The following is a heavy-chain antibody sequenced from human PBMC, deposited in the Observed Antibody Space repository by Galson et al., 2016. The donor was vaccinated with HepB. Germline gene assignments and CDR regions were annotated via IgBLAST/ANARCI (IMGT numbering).Heavy chain of an antibody. Sequence: SLRLSCAASGFTFSRFWMNWVRQAPGKGLEWVASIKEDGSKTSYVDSVKGRFTISRDNVENSLYLQMNSLRAEDTAVYYCARYGDEAGWNFQHWGQGTPVTVSS. V-gene: IGHV3-7*03. CDR3: ARYGDEAGWNFQH. D-gene: IGHD6-19*01. CDR1: GFTFSRFW. CDR2: IKEDGSKT. J-gene: IGHJ1*01.